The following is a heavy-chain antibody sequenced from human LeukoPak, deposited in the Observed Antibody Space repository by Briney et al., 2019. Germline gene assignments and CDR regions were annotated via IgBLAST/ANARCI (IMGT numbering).Heavy chain of an antibody. CDR1: GGSISSGDYY. CDR3: ARVHSYYYYGMDV. CDR2: IYYSGST. V-gene: IGHV4-30-4*01. Sequence: PSETLSLTCTVSGGSISSGDYYWSWIRQPPGKGLEWIGYIYYSGSTYYNPSLKSRVTISVDTSKNQFSLKLSSVTAADTAVYYCARVHSYYYYGMDVWGQGTTVTVSS. J-gene: IGHJ6*02. D-gene: IGHD2-21*01.